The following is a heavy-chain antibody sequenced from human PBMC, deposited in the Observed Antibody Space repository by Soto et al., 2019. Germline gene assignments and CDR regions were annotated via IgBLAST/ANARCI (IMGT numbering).Heavy chain of an antibody. Sequence: PSETLSLTCTVSGGSISSYYLSWIRQPPGKGLEWIGYIYYSRSTNSNPSLKSRVTISVDTSKNQFYLMLSSVTAADTAVYYCARRRSSGYYLNWFDPWGQGTLVTVSS. J-gene: IGHJ5*02. CDR2: IYYSRST. V-gene: IGHV4-59*01. CDR3: ARRRSSGYYLNWFDP. D-gene: IGHD3-22*01. CDR1: GGSISSYY.